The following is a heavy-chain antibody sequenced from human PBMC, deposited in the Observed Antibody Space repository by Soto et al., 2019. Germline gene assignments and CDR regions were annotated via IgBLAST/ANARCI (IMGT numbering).Heavy chain of an antibody. CDR1: GFTFSSYG. J-gene: IGHJ4*02. CDR3: ARDPYTAMDTLYFDY. Sequence: PGGSLRLSCAASGFTFSSYGMHWVRQAPGKGLEWVAVIWYDGSNKYYADSVKGRFTISRDNSKNTLYLQMNSLRAEDTAVYYCARDPYTAMDTLYFDYWGQGTLVTVSS. V-gene: IGHV3-33*01. CDR2: IWYDGSNK. D-gene: IGHD5-18*01.